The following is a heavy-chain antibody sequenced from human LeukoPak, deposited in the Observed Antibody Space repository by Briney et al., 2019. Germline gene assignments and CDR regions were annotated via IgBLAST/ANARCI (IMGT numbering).Heavy chain of an antibody. D-gene: IGHD3-22*01. CDR1: GFTFSSYS. V-gene: IGHV3-21*01. Sequence: GGSLRLSCAASGFTFSSYSMNWVRQAPGKGLEWVSSISGSSSYIYYADSVKGRFTISRDNAKSSLYLQMNSLRAEDTAVYYCAREVDREGYFDYWGQGTLVTVSS. J-gene: IGHJ4*02. CDR2: ISGSSSYI. CDR3: AREVDREGYFDY.